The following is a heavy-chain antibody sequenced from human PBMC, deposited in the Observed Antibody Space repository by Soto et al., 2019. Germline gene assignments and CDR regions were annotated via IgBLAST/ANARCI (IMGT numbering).Heavy chain of an antibody. J-gene: IGHJ6*02. CDR3: ARDGRVFDYYYYGMDV. CDR2: ISSSGSTI. Sequence: LRLSCAASGFTFSSYEMNWVRQAPGKGLEWVSYISSSGSTIYYADSVKGRFTISRDNAKNSLYLQMNSLRAEDTAVYYCARDGRVFDYYYYGMDVWGQGTTVTVSS. V-gene: IGHV3-48*03. D-gene: IGHD1-26*01. CDR1: GFTFSSYE.